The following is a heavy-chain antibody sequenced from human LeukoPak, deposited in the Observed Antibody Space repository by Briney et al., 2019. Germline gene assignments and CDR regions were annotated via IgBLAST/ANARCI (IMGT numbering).Heavy chain of an antibody. CDR3: ARDINCSGGSCSGAFDI. V-gene: IGHV4-38-2*02. CDR1: GYSISSGYY. Sequence: SETLSLTCTVSGYSISSGYYWGWIRQPPGKGLEWIGSIYHSGSTYCNPSLKSRVTISVDTSENQFSLKLSSVTAADTAVYYCARDINCSGGSCSGAFDIWGQGTMVTVSS. CDR2: IYHSGST. D-gene: IGHD2-15*01. J-gene: IGHJ3*02.